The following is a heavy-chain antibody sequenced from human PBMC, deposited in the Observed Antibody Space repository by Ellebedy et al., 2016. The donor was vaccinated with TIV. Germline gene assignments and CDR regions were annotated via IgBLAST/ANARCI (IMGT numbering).Heavy chain of an antibody. CDR3: ARRARSGAFDI. D-gene: IGHD6-19*01. J-gene: IGHJ3*02. V-gene: IGHV4-39*01. CDR2: IYYSGST. CDR1: GGSISSSSYY. Sequence: SETLSLXXTVSGGSISSSSYYWGWIRQPPGKGLEWIGSIYYSGSTYYNPSLKSRVTISVDTSKNQFSLKLSSVTAADTAVYYCARRARSGAFDIWGQGTMVTVSS.